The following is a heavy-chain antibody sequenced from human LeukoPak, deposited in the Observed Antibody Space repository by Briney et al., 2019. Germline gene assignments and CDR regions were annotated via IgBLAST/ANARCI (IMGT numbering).Heavy chain of an antibody. V-gene: IGHV1-69*13. CDR3: AGVNFGVVTLRRYYMDV. D-gene: IGHD3-3*01. Sequence: SVKVSCKASGGTFSSYAISWVRQAPGQGLEWMGGIIPIFGTANYAQKFQGRVTITADESTSTAYMELSSLRSEDTAVYYCAGVNFGVVTLRRYYMDVWGKGTTVTVSS. J-gene: IGHJ6*03. CDR2: IIPIFGTA. CDR1: GGTFSSYA.